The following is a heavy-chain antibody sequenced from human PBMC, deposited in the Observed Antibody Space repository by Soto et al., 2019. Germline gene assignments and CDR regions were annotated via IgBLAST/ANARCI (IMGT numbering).Heavy chain of an antibody. CDR1: GFTFSSYA. CDR2: ISYDGSNK. Sequence: QVQLVESGGGVVQPGRSLRLSCAASGFTFSSYAMHWVRQAPGKGLEWVAVISYDGSNKYYADSVKGRFTISRDNSKNTLYLQMNSLRAEDTAVYYCVRSGYSSSSGYYYYGMDVWGQGTTVTVSS. D-gene: IGHD6-6*01. CDR3: VRSGYSSSSGYYYYGMDV. V-gene: IGHV3-30-3*01. J-gene: IGHJ6*02.